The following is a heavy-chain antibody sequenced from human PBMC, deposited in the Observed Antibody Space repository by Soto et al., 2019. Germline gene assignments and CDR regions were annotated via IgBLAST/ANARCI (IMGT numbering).Heavy chain of an antibody. CDR3: ATVPIVGTTPYYSDY. CDR1: GGSFDSTSYY. V-gene: IGHV4-39*01. CDR2: IYYSGST. D-gene: IGHD1-1*01. J-gene: IGHJ4*02. Sequence: QLQLQESGPGLVKPSETLSLTCTVSGGSFDSTSYYWAWVRQPPGKGLEWIAYIYYSGSTYYNPSLKSRVTIAVDTSRNQFSLRLSSVTAADTAVYYCATVPIVGTTPYYSDYWGQGTLVTVSS.